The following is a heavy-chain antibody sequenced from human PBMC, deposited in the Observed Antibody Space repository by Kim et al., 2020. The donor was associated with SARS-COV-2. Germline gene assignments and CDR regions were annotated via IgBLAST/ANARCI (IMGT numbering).Heavy chain of an antibody. CDR2: IYYSGST. Sequence: SETLSLTCTVSGGSISSGGYYWSWIRQHPGKGLEWIGYIYYSGSTYYNPSLKSRVTISVDTSKNQFSLKLSSVPAADTAVYYCARGNDSSGWYGGVDPWGQGTLVTVSS. CDR1: GGSISSGGYY. D-gene: IGHD6-19*01. CDR3: ARGNDSSGWYGGVDP. J-gene: IGHJ5*02. V-gene: IGHV4-31*03.